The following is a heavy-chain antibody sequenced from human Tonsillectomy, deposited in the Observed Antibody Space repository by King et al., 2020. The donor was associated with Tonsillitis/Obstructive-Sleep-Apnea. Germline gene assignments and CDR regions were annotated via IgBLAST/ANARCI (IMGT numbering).Heavy chain of an antibody. CDR2: INPSSGGT. CDR1: GYTFTGYY. V-gene: IGHV1-2*02. J-gene: IGHJ4*02. CDR3: ARDPGSSWPKFDY. D-gene: IGHD6-13*01. Sequence: QLVQSGAEVKKPGASVKVSCKTSGYTFTGYYIHWVRQAPGQGLEWMGWINPSSGGTNYAQKFQGRVTMTRDTSISTAYMELSRLRSDDTAVYYCARDPGSSWPKFDYWGQGTLVTVSS.